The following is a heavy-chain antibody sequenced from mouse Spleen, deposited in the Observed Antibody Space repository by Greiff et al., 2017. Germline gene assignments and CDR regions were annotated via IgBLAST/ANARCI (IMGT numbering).Heavy chain of an antibody. CDR2: IDPSDSYT. D-gene: IGHD1-1*01. J-gene: IGHJ2*01. CDR1: GYTFTSYW. Sequence: VQLQQPGAELVKPGASVKLSCKASGYTFTSYWMQWVKQRPGQGLEWIGEIDPSDSYTNYNQKFKGKATLTVDTSSSTAYMQLSSLTSEDSAVYYCARTTPLYFDYWGQGTTLTVSS. CDR3: ARTTPLYFDY. V-gene: IGHV1-50*01.